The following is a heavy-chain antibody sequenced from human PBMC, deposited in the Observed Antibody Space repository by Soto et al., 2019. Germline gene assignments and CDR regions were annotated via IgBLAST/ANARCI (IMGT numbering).Heavy chain of an antibody. CDR1: GYTFTSYG. CDR2: ISAYNGNT. Sequence: QVQLVQSGAEVKKPGASVKVSCKASGYTFTSYGISWVRQAPGQGLEWMGWISAYNGNTNYAQKLQGRVTMTTDTSTSTAYMVLRSLRSDDTAVYYCAREDSLTPTVTTAFDIWGQGTMVTVSS. D-gene: IGHD4-17*01. J-gene: IGHJ3*02. CDR3: AREDSLTPTVTTAFDI. V-gene: IGHV1-18*01.